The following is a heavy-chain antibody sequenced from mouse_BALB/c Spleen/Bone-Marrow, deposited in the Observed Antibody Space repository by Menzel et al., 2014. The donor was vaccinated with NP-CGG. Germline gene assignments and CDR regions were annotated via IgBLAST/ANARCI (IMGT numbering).Heavy chain of an antibody. CDR3: ARDGDYDWFAY. CDR1: GYTFTSYV. V-gene: IGHV1-14*01. J-gene: IGHJ3*01. Sequence: EVQLVESGPELVKPGASVKMSCKASGYTFTSYVMHWVKQKPGQGLEWIGHINPYNDGTKYNEKFKGKATLTSDKSSCTAYMELSSLISEDSAVYYCARDGDYDWFAYWGQGTLVTVSA. CDR2: INPYNDGT. D-gene: IGHD2-4*01.